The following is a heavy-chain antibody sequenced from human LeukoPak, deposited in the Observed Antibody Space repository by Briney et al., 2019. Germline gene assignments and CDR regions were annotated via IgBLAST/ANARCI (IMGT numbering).Heavy chain of an antibody. CDR1: GFTFSSYA. Sequence: GGSLRLSCAASGFTFSSYAMHWVRQAPGKGLEWVSAISGGGGSSYYADSVKGRFTISRDNSKNTLYLQMYSLRAEDTAVYYCSKVSDDFWSGYYTGGYFDYWGQGTLVTVSS. V-gene: IGHV3-23*01. CDR3: SKVSDDFWSGYYTGGYFDY. J-gene: IGHJ4*02. D-gene: IGHD3-3*01. CDR2: ISGGGGSS.